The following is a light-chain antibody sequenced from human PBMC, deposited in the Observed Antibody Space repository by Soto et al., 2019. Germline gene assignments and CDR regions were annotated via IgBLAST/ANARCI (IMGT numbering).Light chain of an antibody. J-gene: IGLJ2*01. V-gene: IGLV7-43*01. Sequence: QDVVTQEPSLTVSPGGTVTLTCASSTGAVTSGYYPNWFQQKPGQPPRALIYSTTYKHSWTPARFSGSLLGGKAALTLSGVQPEDEAEYYCLLFYGDAVVFGGGTKLTVL. CDR1: TGAVTSGYY. CDR3: LLFYGDAVV. CDR2: STT.